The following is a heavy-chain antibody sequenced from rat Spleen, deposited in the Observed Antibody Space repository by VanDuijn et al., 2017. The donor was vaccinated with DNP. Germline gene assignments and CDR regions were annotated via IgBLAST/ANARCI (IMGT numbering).Heavy chain of an antibody. Sequence: EVHLVESGGGLVQPGRSLKLSCAASGFTFSNYAMAWVRQAPTKGLEWVASISTGGGDTYYRDSVKGRFTISRDNAKSTLYLQMNSLRSEDMATYYCARPARGWFAYWGQGTLVTVSS. CDR2: ISTGGGDT. CDR3: ARPARGWFAY. J-gene: IGHJ3*01. CDR1: GFTFSNYA. V-gene: IGHV5-25*01.